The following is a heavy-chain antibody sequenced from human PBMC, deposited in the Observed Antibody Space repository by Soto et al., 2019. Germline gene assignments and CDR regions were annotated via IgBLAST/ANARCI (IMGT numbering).Heavy chain of an antibody. J-gene: IGHJ6*02. CDR3: ASSSLYGMDV. Sequence: SETLSLTCTVSGGFISNYYWSWIRQSPGKGLEWIGYIYYSGTTNYNPSLKSRVTILLDMSKNQFSLRLRSVTAADTAVYYCASSSLYGMDVWGQGTTVTVSS. V-gene: IGHV4-59*01. CDR2: IYYSGTT. CDR1: GGFISNYY.